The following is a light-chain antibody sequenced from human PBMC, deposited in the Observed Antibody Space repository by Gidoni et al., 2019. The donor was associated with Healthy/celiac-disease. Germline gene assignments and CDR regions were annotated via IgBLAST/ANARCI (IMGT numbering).Light chain of an antibody. CDR2: WAS. Sequence: DIVMTQSPDSLAVSLGERATINCKSSQSVLYSSNNKNYLACYQQKPGQPPKLLIYWASTRESGVPDRFSGSGSGTDFTLTISSLQAEDVAVYYGQQDDSTLPYTFGQGTKLEIK. J-gene: IGKJ2*01. CDR1: QSVLYSSNNKNY. CDR3: QQDDSTLPYT. V-gene: IGKV4-1*01.